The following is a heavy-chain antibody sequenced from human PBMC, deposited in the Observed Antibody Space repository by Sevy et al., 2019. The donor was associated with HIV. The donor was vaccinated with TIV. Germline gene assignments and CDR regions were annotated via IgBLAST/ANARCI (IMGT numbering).Heavy chain of an antibody. CDR2: ISTYNGNT. CDR3: ARDKVPPEHHFDY. Sequence: ASVKVSCKASGYTFTSYHITWVRQAPGQGLEWMGWISTYNGNTNYAQKFQDRVTMTTDTSTSTAYMELRSLRSDDTAVYYCARDKVPPEHHFDYWGQRALVTVSS. V-gene: IGHV1-18*01. J-gene: IGHJ4*02. CDR1: GYTFTSYH.